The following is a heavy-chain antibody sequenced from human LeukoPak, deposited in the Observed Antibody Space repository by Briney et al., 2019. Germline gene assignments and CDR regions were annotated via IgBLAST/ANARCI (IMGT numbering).Heavy chain of an antibody. V-gene: IGHV3-15*01. J-gene: IGHJ4*02. CDR2: IKSNVDDDGKA. D-gene: IGHD3-3*01. Sequence: PGGSLRPSCASSGFGFSTAWIVGVRQSPGKGLEWVGRIKSNVDDDGKADYAAPVKGRFVMSRADSQNVFNLQMNSLKTDDTAVYYCTTDFSHFDFESGFYSYWGQGVLVAVSS. CDR3: TTDFSHFDFESGFYSY. CDR1: GFGFSTAW.